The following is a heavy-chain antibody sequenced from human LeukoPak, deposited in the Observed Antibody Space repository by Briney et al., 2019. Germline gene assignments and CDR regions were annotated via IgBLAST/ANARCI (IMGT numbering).Heavy chain of an antibody. J-gene: IGHJ4*02. CDR2: IYHSGSS. V-gene: IGHV4-30-2*06. D-gene: IGHD2-15*01. Sequence: SETLSLTCTVSGGSISSGGYSWSWIRQSPGKGLEWIGYIYHSGSSYYNPSLKSRVTISVDRSKNQFSLKLSSVTAADTAVYYCARGQDIVVVVAARFDYWGQGTLVTVSS. CDR3: ARGQDIVVVVAARFDY. CDR1: GGSISSGGYS.